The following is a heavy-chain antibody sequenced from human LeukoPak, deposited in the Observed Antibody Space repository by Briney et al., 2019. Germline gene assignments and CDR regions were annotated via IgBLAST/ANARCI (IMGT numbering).Heavy chain of an antibody. J-gene: IGHJ4*02. D-gene: IGHD3-10*01. Sequence: ASVKVSRKASGHTFTDYYMHWVRQAPGQGLEWMGRVNPYNGDTSYAQKFQGRVTVTRDTSINAAYMELSRLRSDDTAVYYCAREGYGSGSHYTFDYWGQGTLVTVSS. V-gene: IGHV1-2*06. CDR1: GHTFTDYY. CDR2: VNPYNGDT. CDR3: AREGYGSGSHYTFDY.